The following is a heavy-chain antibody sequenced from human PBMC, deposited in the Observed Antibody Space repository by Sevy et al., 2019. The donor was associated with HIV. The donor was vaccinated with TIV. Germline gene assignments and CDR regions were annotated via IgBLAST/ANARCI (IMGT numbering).Heavy chain of an antibody. D-gene: IGHD3-22*01. CDR1: GITFNNYA. CDR2: IFGSGGTT. J-gene: IGHJ3*02. Sequence: GGSLRLSCAASGITFNNYAMNWVRQAPGKGLDWVSTIFGSGGTTHYADSVKGRFTISRDNSKNTLYLQMNSLRTEDTALYYCAGGRFDSSGSFDAFDMWGQGTMVTVSS. CDR3: AGGRFDSSGSFDAFDM. V-gene: IGHV3-23*01.